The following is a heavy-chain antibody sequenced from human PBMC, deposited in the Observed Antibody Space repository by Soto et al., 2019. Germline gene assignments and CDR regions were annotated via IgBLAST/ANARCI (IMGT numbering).Heavy chain of an antibody. D-gene: IGHD2-2*01. V-gene: IGHV4-30-4*02. CDR1: GGSISSGDYY. CDR3: TRAQASSTDP. Sequence: SETLALTCTVSGGSISSGDYYWSWIRQPPGKGLEWIGYIHYSGSTYYNPSLKSRVTISVXXSXXXFXLXLXSVTAADTAWYYCTRAQASSTDPCGQG. CDR2: IHYSGST. J-gene: IGHJ5*02.